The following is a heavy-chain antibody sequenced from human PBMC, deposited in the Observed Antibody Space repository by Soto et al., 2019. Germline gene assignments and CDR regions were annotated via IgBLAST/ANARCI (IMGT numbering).Heavy chain of an antibody. J-gene: IGHJ3*02. CDR2: ISSSGSTI. V-gene: IGHV3-11*01. D-gene: IGHD6-19*01. Sequence: GGSLRLSCAASGLTFSDYYMSWIRQAPGKGLEWVSYISSSGSTIYYADSVKGRFTISRDNAKNSLYLQMNSLRAEDTAVYYCARDSQPSSGWFQQSLNAFDIWAKGQWSPSPQ. CDR1: GLTFSDYY. CDR3: ARDSQPSSGWFQQSLNAFDI.